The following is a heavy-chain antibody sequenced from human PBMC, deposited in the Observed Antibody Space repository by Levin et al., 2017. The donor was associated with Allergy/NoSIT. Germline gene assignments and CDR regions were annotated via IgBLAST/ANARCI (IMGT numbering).Heavy chain of an antibody. CDR1: GGSFSGYY. CDR2: INHSGST. D-gene: IGHD3-16*02. Sequence: PSETLSLTCAVYGGSFSGYYWSWIRQPPGKGLEWIGEINHSGSTNYNPSLKSRVTISVDTSKNQFSLKLSSVTAADTAVYYCARGVMITFGGVIVRRTYGMDVWGQGTTVTVSS. V-gene: IGHV4-34*01. CDR3: ARGVMITFGGVIVRRTYGMDV. J-gene: IGHJ6*02.